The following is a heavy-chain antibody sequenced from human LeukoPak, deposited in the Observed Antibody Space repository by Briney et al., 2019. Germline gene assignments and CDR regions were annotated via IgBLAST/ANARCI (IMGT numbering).Heavy chain of an antibody. J-gene: IGHJ6*02. CDR1: GFIFSDYA. V-gene: IGHV3-30*18. CDR3: AKDGQSYAPYAMDV. CDR2: IWFDGSKK. Sequence: GTSLKLNWTASGFIFSDYAKHWVRQAPGKGLEWVAQIWFDGSKKNYADSVKGRFTISRDQSKNTVSLQMNSLRAEDTALYYCAKDGQSYAPYAMDVWGQGTTVTVSS. D-gene: IGHD5-18*01.